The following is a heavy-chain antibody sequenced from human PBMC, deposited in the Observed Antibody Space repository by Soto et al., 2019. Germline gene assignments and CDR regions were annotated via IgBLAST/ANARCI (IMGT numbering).Heavy chain of an antibody. D-gene: IGHD7-27*01. Sequence: SETLSLTCTVSGGSISSYYWSWIRQPPGKGLEWIGYIYYSGSTNYNPSLKSRVTISVDTSKNQFSLKVSSVTAADTAVYYCAIQTGAVDYWGQGTLVTVSS. CDR3: AIQTGAVDY. CDR2: IYYSGST. J-gene: IGHJ4*02. CDR1: GGSISSYY. V-gene: IGHV4-59*08.